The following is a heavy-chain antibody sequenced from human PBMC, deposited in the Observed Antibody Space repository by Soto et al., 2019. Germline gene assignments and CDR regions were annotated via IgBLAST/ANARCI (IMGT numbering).Heavy chain of an antibody. CDR1: GGSISSGGYY. J-gene: IGHJ3*02. Sequence: QVQLQESGPGLVKPSQTLSLTCIVSGGSISSGGYYWGWIRQHPGKGLEWIGYIYYSGSTYYNPSLKSRVTISVDTSKNQFSLKLSSVTAADTAVYYCARDVVRGASSDIWGQGTMVTVSS. V-gene: IGHV4-31*03. CDR3: ARDVVRGASSDI. D-gene: IGHD3-10*01. CDR2: IYYSGST.